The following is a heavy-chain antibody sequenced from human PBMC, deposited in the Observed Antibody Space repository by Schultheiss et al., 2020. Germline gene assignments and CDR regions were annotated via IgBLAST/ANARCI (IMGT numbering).Heavy chain of an antibody. CDR2: ISAYNGNT. V-gene: IGHV1-18*04. D-gene: IGHD3-22*01. CDR3: ARADRDSSGYYPHDAFDL. CDR1: GYTFTSYG. J-gene: IGHJ3*01. Sequence: ASVKVSCKASGYTFTSYGISWVRQSPGQWLEWMGWISAYNGNTNYAQKLQGRVTMTTDTSTSTAYMELRSLRSDDTAVYYCARADRDSSGYYPHDAFDLWGERTMVTVSS.